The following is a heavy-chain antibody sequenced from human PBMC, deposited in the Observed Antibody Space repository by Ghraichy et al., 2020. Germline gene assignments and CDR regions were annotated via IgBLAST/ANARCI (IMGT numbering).Heavy chain of an antibody. J-gene: IGHJ6*02. D-gene: IGHD4-23*01. V-gene: IGHV3-48*02. CDR3: ARGSTVVRFYYYGGMDV. CDR1: GFTFSSYS. Sequence: GGSLRRSCVCSGFTFSSYSMNWVRQSPGKGLEWVSYVTSSSSFKSYTDSVKGRFTISRDNAQNSLYLQMNSLRDEDTAVYYCARGSTVVRFYYYGGMDVWGQGTTVTVSS. CDR2: VTSSSSFK.